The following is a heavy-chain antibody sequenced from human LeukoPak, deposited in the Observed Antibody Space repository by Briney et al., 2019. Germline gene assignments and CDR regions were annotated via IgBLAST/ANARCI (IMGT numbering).Heavy chain of an antibody. D-gene: IGHD4-11*01. CDR2: INHSGST. Sequence: SETLPLTCAVYGGSFSGYNWSWIRQPPGKGLEWIGEINHSGSTNYNPSLKSRVTISVDTSKNQFSLKLSSVTAADTAVYYCARGPYMCCGMDVWGQGTTVTVSS. V-gene: IGHV4-34*01. CDR1: GGSFSGYN. J-gene: IGHJ6*02. CDR3: ARGPYMCCGMDV.